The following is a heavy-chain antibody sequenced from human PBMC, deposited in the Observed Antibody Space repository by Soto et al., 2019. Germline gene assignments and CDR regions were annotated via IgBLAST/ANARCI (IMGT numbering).Heavy chain of an antibody. Sequence: SETLSLTCAVYGGSFGGYYWSWIRQPPGKGLEWIGEIYHSGSTHYNPSLKSRVTISVDKSKNQFSLKLSSVTAADTAVYYCARFGGGMDVWGQGTTVTVSS. CDR3: ARFGGGMDV. J-gene: IGHJ6*02. D-gene: IGHD3-10*01. CDR1: GGSFGGYY. V-gene: IGHV4-34*01. CDR2: IYHSGST.